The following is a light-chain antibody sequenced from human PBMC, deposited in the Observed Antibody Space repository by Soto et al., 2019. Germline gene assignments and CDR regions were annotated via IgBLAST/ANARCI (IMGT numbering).Light chain of an antibody. CDR1: SGHSTYI. J-gene: IGLJ1*01. CDR3: ETWDSHTYV. Sequence: QLVLTQSSSVSASLGSSVKLTCTLSSGHSTYIIAWHQQQPGKAPRYLMKLEGSGSYNKGSGVPDRFSGSSSGADRYLTISNLQSEDEADYYCETWDSHTYVFGTGTKVTVL. CDR2: LEGSGSY. V-gene: IGLV4-60*03.